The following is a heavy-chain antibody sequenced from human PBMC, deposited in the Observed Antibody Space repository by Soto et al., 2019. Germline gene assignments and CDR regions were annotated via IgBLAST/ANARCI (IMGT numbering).Heavy chain of an antibody. CDR2: FDPEDGET. CDR3: ASPGSGSPDLYYGMDV. J-gene: IGHJ6*02. D-gene: IGHD3-10*01. V-gene: IGHV1-24*01. Sequence: ASVKVSCKVSGYTLTELSMHWVRQAPGKGLEWMGGFDPEDGETIYAQKFQGRVTMTEDTSTDTAYMELSSLRSEDTAVYYCASPGSGSPDLYYGMDVWGQGTTVTVSS. CDR1: GYTLTELS.